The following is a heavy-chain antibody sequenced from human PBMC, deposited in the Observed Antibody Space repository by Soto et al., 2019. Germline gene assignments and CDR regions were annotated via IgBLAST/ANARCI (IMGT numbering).Heavy chain of an antibody. CDR3: AKDFDSYSSGRYGMDV. D-gene: IGHD6-19*01. Sequence: PGESLKISCKGSGYSFTNYWIGWVRQMPGKGLEWMGIIYPGDSDTRYSPSFQGQITISADKSISTAYLQWSSLRAEDTAVYYCAKDFDSYSSGRYGMDVWGQGTTVTVSS. V-gene: IGHV5-51*01. J-gene: IGHJ6*02. CDR2: IYPGDSDT. CDR1: GYSFTNYW.